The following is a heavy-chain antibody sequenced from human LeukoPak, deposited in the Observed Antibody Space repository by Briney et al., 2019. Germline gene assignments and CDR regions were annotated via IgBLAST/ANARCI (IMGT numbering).Heavy chain of an antibody. D-gene: IGHD3-3*01. CDR3: ASHYYDFWSGYYFDY. J-gene: IGHJ4*02. V-gene: IGHV3-7*01. CDR1: GFTFSTYW. Sequence: GGSLRLSCAASGFTFSTYWMSWVRQAPGKGLEWVANIKQDGSEKYYVDSVKGRFTISRDNGKNSLYLQMNSLRAEDTAVYYFASHYYDFWSGYYFDYWGQGTLVTVSS. CDR2: IKQDGSEK.